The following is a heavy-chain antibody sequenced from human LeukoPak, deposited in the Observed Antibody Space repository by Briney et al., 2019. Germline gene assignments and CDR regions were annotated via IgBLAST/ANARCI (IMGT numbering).Heavy chain of an antibody. V-gene: IGHV4-39*01. CDR2: IFYGGNT. CDR3: ARRRGYLYNWFDP. J-gene: IGHJ5*02. D-gene: IGHD5-12*01. Sequence: SETLSLTCTVSGGSISSTNYYWGWIRQPPGKGLEWIATIFYGGNTYYNPSLKSRVTISVDTSKNQFSLKPSSVTAADTAVYYCARRRGYLYNWFDPWGQGTLVTVSS. CDR1: GGSISSTNYY.